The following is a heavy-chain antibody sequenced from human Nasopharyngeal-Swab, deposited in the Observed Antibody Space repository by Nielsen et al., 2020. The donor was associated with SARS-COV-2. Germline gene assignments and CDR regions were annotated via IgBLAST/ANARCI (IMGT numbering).Heavy chain of an antibody. J-gene: IGHJ5*02. D-gene: IGHD2-2*01. Sequence: SATLSLTCAVYGGSFSGYYWSWIRQPPGKGLEWIGEINHSGSTNYNPSLKSRVTISVDTSKNQFSLKLNSVTAADTAVYYCARIPAAGGFDPWGQGTLVTVSS. CDR2: INHSGST. CDR3: ARIPAAGGFDP. V-gene: IGHV4-34*01. CDR1: GGSFSGYY.